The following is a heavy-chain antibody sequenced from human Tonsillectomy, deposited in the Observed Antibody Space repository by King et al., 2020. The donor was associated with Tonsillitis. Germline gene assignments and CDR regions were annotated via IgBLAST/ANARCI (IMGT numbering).Heavy chain of an antibody. V-gene: IGHV3-23*04. J-gene: IGHJ4*02. Sequence: DVQLVESGGGLVQPGGSLRLSCAASGFIFNTYAMSWVRQAPGKGLEWVSSISGSGNRTYYGDSVKGRFTLSRDNSKNMLYLQMNSLRVEDTAVYYCAKVYYGGYCSGGSCHPSVVLSNHLDYWGQGTLVTVSS. CDR2: ISGSGNRT. CDR1: GFIFNTYA. CDR3: AKVYYGGYCSGGSCHPSVVLSNHLDY. D-gene: IGHD2-15*01.